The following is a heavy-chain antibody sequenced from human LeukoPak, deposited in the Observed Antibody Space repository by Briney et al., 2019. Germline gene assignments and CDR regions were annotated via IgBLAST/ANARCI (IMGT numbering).Heavy chain of an antibody. CDR1: GFTFSMYS. J-gene: IGHJ5*02. CDR3: ASRVAVAGQGFNWFDP. CDR2: ISSSGSYI. Sequence: PGGSLRRSCAASGFTFSMYSMNWVRQAPGKGLEWVSSISSSGSYIYYADSVKGRFTISRDNAKNSLYLQMNSLRAEDTAVYYCASRVAVAGQGFNWFDPWGQGTLVTVSS. V-gene: IGHV3-21*01. D-gene: IGHD6-19*01.